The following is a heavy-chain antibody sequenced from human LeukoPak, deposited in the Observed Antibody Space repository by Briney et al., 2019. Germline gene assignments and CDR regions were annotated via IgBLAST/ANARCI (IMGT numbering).Heavy chain of an antibody. CDR2: IYYSGST. Sequence: GSLRLSCAASGFTFSSYAMSWVRQAPGKGLEWIGSIYYSGSTYYNPSLKSRVTISVDTSKNQFSLKLSSVTAADTAVYYCASQVGDWGQGTLVTVSS. CDR1: GFTFSSYA. J-gene: IGHJ4*02. CDR3: ASQVGD. D-gene: IGHD3-10*01. V-gene: IGHV4-39*01.